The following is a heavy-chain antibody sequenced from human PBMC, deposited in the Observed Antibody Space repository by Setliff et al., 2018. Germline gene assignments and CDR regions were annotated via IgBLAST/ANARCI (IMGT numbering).Heavy chain of an antibody. V-gene: IGHV4-38-2*02. Sequence: SETLSLTCTVSGYSISSGYYWGWIRQPPGKGLEWIGSIYHSGSTYYNPPLKSRVTISVDMSKSQFSLKLNSVTAADTAVYYCARELDYWGQGTLVTVSS. CDR2: IYHSGST. CDR3: ARELDY. J-gene: IGHJ4*02. CDR1: GYSISSGYY.